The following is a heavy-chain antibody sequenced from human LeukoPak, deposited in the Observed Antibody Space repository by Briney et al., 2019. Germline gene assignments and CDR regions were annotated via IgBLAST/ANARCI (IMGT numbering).Heavy chain of an antibody. Sequence: GGSLRLSCAASGFTFSSYGMHWVRQAPGKGLEWVAVISYDGSNKYYADSVKGRFTISRDNSKNTLYLQMNSLRAEDTAVYYCAKDPSRVRGATPWYFQHWGQGTLVTVSS. J-gene: IGHJ1*01. CDR3: AKDPSRVRGATPWYFQH. V-gene: IGHV3-30*18. CDR1: GFTFSSYG. CDR2: ISYDGSNK. D-gene: IGHD3-10*01.